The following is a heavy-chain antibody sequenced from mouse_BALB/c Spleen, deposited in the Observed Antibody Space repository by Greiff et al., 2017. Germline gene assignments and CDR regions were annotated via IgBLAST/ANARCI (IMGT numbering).Heavy chain of an antibody. CDR1: GYTFTSYW. D-gene: IGHD1-1*02. CDR2: INPSTGYT. CDR3: ARSGGGYVMDY. Sequence: VQLQQSGAELAKPGASVKMSCKASGYTFTSYWMHWVKQRPGQGLEWIGYINPSTGYTEYNQKFKDKATLTADKSSSTAYMQLSSLTSEDSAVYYCARSGGGYVMDYWGQGTSVTVSS. J-gene: IGHJ4*01. V-gene: IGHV1-7*01.